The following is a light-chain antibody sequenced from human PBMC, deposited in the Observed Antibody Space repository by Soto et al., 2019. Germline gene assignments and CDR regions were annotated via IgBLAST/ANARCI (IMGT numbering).Light chain of an antibody. J-gene: IGKJ3*01. Sequence: EIVLTQSPGTLSLSPGERATLSCRASQSVSSSSLAWYQQKPGQAPRLLIYGASSRATGIPDRFSGSGSGTDFTLTISRLEPEDFAVYYCQQYGRSLTFGPGTKVDIK. CDR1: QSVSSSS. V-gene: IGKV3-20*01. CDR3: QQYGRSLT. CDR2: GAS.